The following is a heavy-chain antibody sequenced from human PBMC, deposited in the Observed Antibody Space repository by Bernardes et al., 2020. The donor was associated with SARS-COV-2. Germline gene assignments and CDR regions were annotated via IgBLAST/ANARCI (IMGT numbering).Heavy chain of an antibody. J-gene: IGHJ3*02. CDR2: INPKTGGT. CDR1: GYTFTAYY. Sequence: ASVKVSCMASGYTFTAYYMHWVRQAPGQGLEWMGRINPKTGGTNYAQKLQGRVTMTRDTSISTAYMDLSGLRSDDTALYYCARVQLLPNDVFDIWGQGTVVTVSP. CDR3: ARVQLLPNDVFDI. V-gene: IGHV1-2*06. D-gene: IGHD2-2*01.